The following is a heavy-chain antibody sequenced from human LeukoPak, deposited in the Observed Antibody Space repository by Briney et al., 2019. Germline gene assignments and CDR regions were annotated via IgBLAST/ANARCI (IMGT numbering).Heavy chain of an antibody. J-gene: IGHJ4*02. CDR2: LSGSGGRT. V-gene: IGHV3-23*01. D-gene: IGHD1-1*01. CDR3: AKANWDDEYIFDN. CDR1: GSTISSYA. Sequence: QTGGSLRLSCAASGSTISSYAMSCVRPAPGKGLEWVSALSGSGGRTYYADSVRGRSTISRDNSKNTLYLEMNSLRGEDTAVYYCAKANWDDEYIFDNWGQGTLVTVSS.